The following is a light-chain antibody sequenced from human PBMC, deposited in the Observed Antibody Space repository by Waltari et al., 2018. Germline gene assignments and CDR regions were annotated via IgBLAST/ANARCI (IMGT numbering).Light chain of an antibody. Sequence: EILLTQSPATLSVSPGERATLSCRASQSISSSLAWYQHKPGQAPSLLIYGASTRATGIPARFSGRGSETDFTLTITSLQSEDFAVYYCQQYKIWPSYTFGQGTKLDI. J-gene: IGKJ2*01. CDR1: QSISSS. CDR3: QQYKIWPSYT. V-gene: IGKV3-15*01. CDR2: GAS.